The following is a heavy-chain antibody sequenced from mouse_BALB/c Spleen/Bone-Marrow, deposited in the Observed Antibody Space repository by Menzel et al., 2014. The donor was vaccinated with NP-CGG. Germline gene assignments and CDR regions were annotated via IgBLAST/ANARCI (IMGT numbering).Heavy chain of an antibody. CDR2: IDPANGNT. CDR3: AYGSSYDYFDY. V-gene: IGHV14-3*02. J-gene: IGHJ2*01. CDR1: GFNIKDTY. D-gene: IGHD1-1*01. Sequence: EVKLMESGAELVKLGASVKLSCTASGFNIKDTYMHWVKQRPEQGLEWIGRIDPANGNTKYDPKFQGKATITADTSSNTAYLQLSSLTSEDTAVYYCAYGSSYDYFDYWGQGTTLTVSS.